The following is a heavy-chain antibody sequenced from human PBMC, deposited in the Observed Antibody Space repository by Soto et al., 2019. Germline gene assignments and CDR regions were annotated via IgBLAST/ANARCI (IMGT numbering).Heavy chain of an antibody. D-gene: IGHD1-26*01. CDR2: ISYDGSNK. V-gene: IGHV3-30*18. Sequence: QVQLVESGGGVVQPGRSLRLSCAASGFTFSSYGMHWVRQAPGKGLEWVAVISYDGSNKYYADSVKGRFTISRDNSKNTLYLQMNSLRAEDTAVYYCAKDLAFVSGSWRYYYYGRDVWGQGTTVAVSS. CDR3: AKDLAFVSGSWRYYYYGRDV. J-gene: IGHJ6*02. CDR1: GFTFSSYG.